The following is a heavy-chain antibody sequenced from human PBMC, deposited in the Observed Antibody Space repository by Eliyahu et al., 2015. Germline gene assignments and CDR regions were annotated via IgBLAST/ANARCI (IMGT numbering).Heavy chain of an antibody. D-gene: IGHD4-11*01. Sequence: QMQLVQSGSELKQPGASVXVXCKASGXTFTXYAVIWVRQAPGQGLELMGWINTNTGIPTYAQDFTGRFVFSLATSVSTAYLQITSLKAEDTAVYYCARVVPYRTWFDPWGQGTLVTVSS. J-gene: IGHJ5*02. CDR2: INTNTGIP. CDR3: ARVVPYRTWFDP. CDR1: GXTFTXYA. V-gene: IGHV7-4-1*02.